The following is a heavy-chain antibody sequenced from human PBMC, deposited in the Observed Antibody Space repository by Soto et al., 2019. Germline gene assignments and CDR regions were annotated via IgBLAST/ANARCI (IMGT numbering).Heavy chain of an antibody. Sequence: GGSLRLSCVASGFTFSSYPMHWVRQAPGKGLEWVAVISYDGNYKYYADSVTGRFTISRDASKNTVYLQMNSLRADDTSVYYCVKEGYCNGGSCYLFDYWGQGTLVTVSS. CDR2: ISYDGNYK. CDR1: GFTFSSYP. J-gene: IGHJ4*02. V-gene: IGHV3-30-3*01. D-gene: IGHD2-15*01. CDR3: VKEGYCNGGSCYLFDY.